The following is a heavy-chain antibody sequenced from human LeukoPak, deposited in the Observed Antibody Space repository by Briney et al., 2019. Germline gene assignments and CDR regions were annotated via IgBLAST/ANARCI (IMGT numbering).Heavy chain of an antibody. CDR3: ARLGYCSGGSCYSGAN. Sequence: SVKVSCKASGGTFSSYAISWVRQAPGQGLEWMGGIIPIFGTANYAQKFQGRVTITADESTSTAYMELSSLRSEDTAVYYCARLGYCSGGSCYSGANWGQGTLVTVSS. J-gene: IGHJ4*02. V-gene: IGHV1-69*13. D-gene: IGHD2-15*01. CDR1: GGTFSSYA. CDR2: IIPIFGTA.